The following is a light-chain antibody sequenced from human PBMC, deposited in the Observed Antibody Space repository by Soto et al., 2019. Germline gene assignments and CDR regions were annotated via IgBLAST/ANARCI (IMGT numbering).Light chain of an antibody. Sequence: QSVLTQPPSASGTPGQRVTNSCSGSSSNIGSEYVVWYQHLPGTAPKLLIYRNNQRPSGVPDRFAGSKSGTSASLAISGLRSEDEADYYCAARDDSLSGHWVFGGGTKLTVL. V-gene: IGLV1-47*01. CDR3: AARDDSLSGHWV. J-gene: IGLJ3*02. CDR1: SSNIGSEY. CDR2: RNN.